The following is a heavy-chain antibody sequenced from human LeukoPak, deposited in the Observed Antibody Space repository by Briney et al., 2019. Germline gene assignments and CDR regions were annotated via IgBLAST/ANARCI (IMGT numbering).Heavy chain of an antibody. Sequence: SETLSLTCAVYGGSFSGYYWSWIRQPPGKGLEWIGEINHSGSTNYNPSLKSRVTISVDTSKNQFSLKLSSATAADTAVYYCARVSMTTYLHYYYYYGMDVWGQGTTVTVSS. D-gene: IGHD4-17*01. V-gene: IGHV4-34*01. CDR2: INHSGST. CDR1: GGSFSGYY. J-gene: IGHJ6*02. CDR3: ARVSMTTYLHYYYYYGMDV.